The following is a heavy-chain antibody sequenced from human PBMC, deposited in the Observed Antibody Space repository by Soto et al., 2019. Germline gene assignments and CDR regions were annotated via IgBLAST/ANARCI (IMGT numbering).Heavy chain of an antibody. V-gene: IGHV3-49*04. CDR2: IRSKAYGGTT. CDR3: TRSYDILTGYYYYYYYGMDV. Sequence: GPLRLSCPASGFTFGDYAMSWVRQAPGKGLEWVGFIRSKAYGGTTECAASVKGRFTISRDDSKSIAYLQMNSLKTEDTAVYYCTRSYDILTGYYYYYYYGMDVWGQGTTVTVSS. J-gene: IGHJ6*02. D-gene: IGHD3-9*01. CDR1: GFTFGDYA.